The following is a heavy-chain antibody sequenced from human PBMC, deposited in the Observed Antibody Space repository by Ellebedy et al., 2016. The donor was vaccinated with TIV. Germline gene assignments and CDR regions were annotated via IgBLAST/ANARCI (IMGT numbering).Heavy chain of an antibody. CDR1: GFTFSNSI. D-gene: IGHD6-19*01. Sequence: PGGSLRLSCATSGFTFSNSIMSWVRQAPGKGLEWVSTLSLIDGSTYYADSVKGRFTISRDNSKNTLDLQMSGLGVEDTAVYYCAREGFTSGRCGGFDIWGQGTMVTVSS. CDR2: LSLIDGST. CDR3: AREGFTSGRCGGFDI. J-gene: IGHJ3*02. V-gene: IGHV3-23*01.